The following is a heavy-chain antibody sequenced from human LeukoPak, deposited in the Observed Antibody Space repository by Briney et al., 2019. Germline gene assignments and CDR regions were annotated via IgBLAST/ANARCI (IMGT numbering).Heavy chain of an antibody. CDR3: ARVVRGWYDAFDI. CDR1: GGSISSSSYY. D-gene: IGHD6-19*01. CDR2: IYYSGST. Sequence: SETLSLTCTVSGGSISSSSYYWGWIRQPPGKGLEWIGSIYYSGSTYYNPSLKSRVTISVDTSKNQFSLKLSSVTAADTAVYYCARVVRGWYDAFDIWGQWTMVTVSS. J-gene: IGHJ3*02. V-gene: IGHV4-39*07.